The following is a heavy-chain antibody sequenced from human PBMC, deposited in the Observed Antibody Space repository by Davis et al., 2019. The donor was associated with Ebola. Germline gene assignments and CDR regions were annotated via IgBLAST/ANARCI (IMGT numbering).Heavy chain of an antibody. J-gene: IGHJ4*02. D-gene: IGHD6-13*01. Sequence: GESLKISCAASGFTFSSYAMSWVRQAPGKGLEWVSGISNSGDRTYYADSVKGRFIISRDNSNQTLYLQMHSLRADDTAVYYCSKVGYGTPWYQVDYWGQGALVIVSS. CDR3: SKVGYGTPWYQVDY. CDR2: ISNSGDRT. V-gene: IGHV3-23*01. CDR1: GFTFSSYA.